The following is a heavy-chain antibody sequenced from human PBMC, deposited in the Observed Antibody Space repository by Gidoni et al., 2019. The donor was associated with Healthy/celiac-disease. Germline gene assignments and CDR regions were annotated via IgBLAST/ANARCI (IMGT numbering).Heavy chain of an antibody. V-gene: IGHV4-34*01. CDR3: ARDPRFWSGYLWPFDY. CDR1: GGSFSGYY. Sequence: QVQLQQWGAGLLKPSETLSLTCAVYGGSFSGYYWSWVRKPPGKGLEWIGEINHSGSTNYNPSLKSRVTISVDTSKNQFSLKLSSVTAADTAVYYCARDPRFWSGYLWPFDYWGQGTLVTVSS. D-gene: IGHD3-3*01. CDR2: INHSGST. J-gene: IGHJ4*02.